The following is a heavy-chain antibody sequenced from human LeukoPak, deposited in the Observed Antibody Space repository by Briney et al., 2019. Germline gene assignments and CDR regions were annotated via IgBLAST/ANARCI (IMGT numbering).Heavy chain of an antibody. CDR3: ARDSPYSSGWRDAFDV. V-gene: IGHV4-34*01. CDR1: GGSFSSYF. J-gene: IGHJ3*01. Sequence: SETLSLTCAGYGGSFSSYFWTWIRQTPGKGLEWIGEINHSGTTNYNPSLKSRVTISVDTSKNQFSLKVNSVTAADTAMYYCARDSPYSSGWRDAFDVWGQGTMVTVSS. D-gene: IGHD6-19*01. CDR2: INHSGTT.